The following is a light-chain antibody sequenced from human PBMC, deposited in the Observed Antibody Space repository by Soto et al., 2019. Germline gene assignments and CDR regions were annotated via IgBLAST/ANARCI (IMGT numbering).Light chain of an antibody. Sequence: EMVMTQFPATLSVSPGERATLSCRASQSVSSDLAWYQQKPGQAPRLLIYDASTRATGISARFSGSGSGTEFTLTISSLQSEDFAVYYCQQANDWPPTFGQGTRV. J-gene: IGKJ1*01. CDR2: DAS. V-gene: IGKV3-15*01. CDR1: QSVSSD. CDR3: QQANDWPPT.